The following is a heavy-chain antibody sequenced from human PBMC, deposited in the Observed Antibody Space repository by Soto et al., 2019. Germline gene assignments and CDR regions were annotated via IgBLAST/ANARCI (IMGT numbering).Heavy chain of an antibody. CDR2: ISGSGGST. CDR3: AKDVSEVVPAAMYNWSDP. V-gene: IGHV3-23*01. Sequence: PGGSLRLSCAASGFTFSSYAMSWVRQAPGKGLEWVSAISGSGGSTYYADSVKGRFTISRDNSKNTLYLQMNSLRAEDTAVYYCAKDVSEVVPAAMYNWSDPWGQGTLVTVSS. J-gene: IGHJ5*02. D-gene: IGHD2-2*01. CDR1: GFTFSSYA.